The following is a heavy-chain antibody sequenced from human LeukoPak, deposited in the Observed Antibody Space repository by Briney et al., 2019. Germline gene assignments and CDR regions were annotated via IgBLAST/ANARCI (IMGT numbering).Heavy chain of an antibody. J-gene: IGHJ4*02. CDR3: ARGVYDFWSGYPPFFDY. V-gene: IGHV4-38-2*02. CDR2: IYHSGST. D-gene: IGHD3-3*01. Sequence: SETLSLTCTVSGYSISSGYYWGWIRQPPGKGLEWIGSIYHSGSTYYNPSLKSRVTISVDTSKNQFPLKLSSVTAADTAVYYCARGVYDFWSGYPPFFDYWGQGTLVTVSS. CDR1: GYSISSGYY.